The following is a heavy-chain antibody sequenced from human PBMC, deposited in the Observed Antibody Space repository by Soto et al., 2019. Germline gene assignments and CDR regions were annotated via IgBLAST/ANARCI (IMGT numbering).Heavy chain of an antibody. Sequence: WGSLRVSCSTSVFTFSIYAMDWVRQAPGKGLEYVSAISSNGGSTYYADSVKGRFTISRDNSKNTLYLQMSSLRAEDTAVYYCVKVGDGYNHHWFDPWGQGTLVTVSS. V-gene: IGHV3-64D*06. J-gene: IGHJ5*02. CDR3: VKVGDGYNHHWFDP. CDR1: VFTFSIYA. D-gene: IGHD5-12*01. CDR2: ISSNGGST.